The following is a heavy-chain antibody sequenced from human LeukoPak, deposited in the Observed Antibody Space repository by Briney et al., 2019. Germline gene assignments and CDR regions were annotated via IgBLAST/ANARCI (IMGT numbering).Heavy chain of an antibody. V-gene: IGHV4-30-4*01. CDR2: IYYSGST. J-gene: IGHJ4*02. CDR3: AGRSVAADY. Sequence: SQTLSLTCTVSGGSISSGDYYWGWIRQPPGKGLEWIGSIYYSGSTNYNPSLKSRVTMSVDTSKNHFSLKLTSVTAADTAVYYCAGRSVAADYWGQGTLVTVSS. CDR1: GGSISSGDYY. D-gene: IGHD6-19*01.